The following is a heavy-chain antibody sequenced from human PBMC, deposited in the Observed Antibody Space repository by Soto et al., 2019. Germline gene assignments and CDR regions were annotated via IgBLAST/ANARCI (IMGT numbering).Heavy chain of an antibody. CDR2: TDPSDSYT. J-gene: IGHJ5*02. Sequence: PGESLKISCKGSGYSFTSYWISWVRQMPGKGLEWMGRTDPSDSYTNYSPSFQGHVTISADKSISTAYLQWSSLKASDTAMYYCARHWDCSSTSCYTGWWLLWFDPWGQGTLVTVSS. D-gene: IGHD2-2*02. CDR3: ARHWDCSSTSCYTGWWLLWFDP. CDR1: GYSFTSYW. V-gene: IGHV5-10-1*01.